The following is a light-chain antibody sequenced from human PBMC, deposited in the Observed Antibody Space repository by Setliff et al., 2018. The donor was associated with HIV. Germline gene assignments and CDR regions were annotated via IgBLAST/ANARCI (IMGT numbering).Light chain of an antibody. CDR2: DVT. CDR1: SSDIGGYKY. Sequence: QSVLTQPASVSGSPGQWITISCTGTSSDIGGYKYVSWYQQHPGKAPKLIIYDVTNRPSDISNRFSGSKSGNTASLTISGLQAEDEADYYCSAYASSDTLYVFGTGTKVTV. CDR3: SAYASSDTLYV. V-gene: IGLV2-14*03. J-gene: IGLJ1*01.